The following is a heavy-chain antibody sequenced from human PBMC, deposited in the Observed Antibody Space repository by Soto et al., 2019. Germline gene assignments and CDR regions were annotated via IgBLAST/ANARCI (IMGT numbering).Heavy chain of an antibody. CDR1: GFAFSSYA. CDR2: IVIGGDI. V-gene: IGHV3-23*01. Sequence: EVQLLESGGGLVQPGGSLRLSCASSGFAFSSYAFSWVRQAPGKGLDWVSSIVIGGDIYYADSVKGRFAISRDNSKNTLFLQMIGLRAEDTAVYYCGTGTTHSVFDIWGHGTMVTVSS. D-gene: IGHD1-1*01. J-gene: IGHJ3*02. CDR3: GTGTTHSVFDI.